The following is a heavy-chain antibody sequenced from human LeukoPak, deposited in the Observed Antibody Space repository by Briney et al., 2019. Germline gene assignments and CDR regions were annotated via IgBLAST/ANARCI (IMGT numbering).Heavy chain of an antibody. J-gene: IGHJ6*02. CDR3: AKAIFDFWGGYYSCGMDV. CDR1: GFTFSSYA. Sequence: GGSLRLSCAASGFTFSSYAMSWVRQAPGKGLEWVSAISGSGGSTYYADSVKGRFTISRDNSKNTLYLQMNSLRAEDTAVYYCAKAIFDFWGGYYSCGMDVWGQGTTVTVSS. CDR2: ISGSGGST. D-gene: IGHD3-3*01. V-gene: IGHV3-23*01.